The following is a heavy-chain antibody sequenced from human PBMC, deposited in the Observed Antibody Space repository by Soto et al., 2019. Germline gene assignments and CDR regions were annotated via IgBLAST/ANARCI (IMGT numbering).Heavy chain of an antibody. J-gene: IGHJ4*02. V-gene: IGHV1-69*02. CDR1: GGTFSSYT. D-gene: IGHD5-18*01. CDR2: IIPIRGIA. CDR3: ARVYDTASDY. Sequence: QVQLVQSGAEVKKPGSSVKVSCKASGGTFSSYTISWVRQAPGQGLEWMGRIIPIRGIANYAQKFQGRVTITADNSTRTAYMELSSLRSEDTAVYYCARVYDTASDYWGQGTLVTVSS.